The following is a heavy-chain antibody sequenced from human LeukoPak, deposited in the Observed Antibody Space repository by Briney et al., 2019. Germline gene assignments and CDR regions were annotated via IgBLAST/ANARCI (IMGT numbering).Heavy chain of an antibody. CDR1: GFTFSSYA. J-gene: IGHJ4*02. V-gene: IGHV3-23*01. CDR3: ARDRKSGEWDLVP. Sequence: AGGSLRLSCAASGFTFSSYAMSWVRQAPGKGLEWVSAISDSGGSTYYADSVKGRFTISRDNSKNTLYLQMNSLRAEDTAVYYCARDRKSGEWDLVPWGQGTLVTVSS. D-gene: IGHD1-26*01. CDR2: ISDSGGST.